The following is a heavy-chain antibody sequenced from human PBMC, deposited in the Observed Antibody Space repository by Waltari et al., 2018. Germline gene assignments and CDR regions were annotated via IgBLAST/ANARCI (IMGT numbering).Heavy chain of an antibody. CDR2: ISWNSVSR. Sequence: EVQLVESGGGLVQPGRSLRLSCAASGFTFDDYAMHWVRQAPGKGLEWVSGISWNSVSRGYGDAVKGRFTISRDNAKNSLYLQMNSLRAEDTAVYYCAKVGYCSGGSCWGYYLDYWGQGTLVTVSS. CDR3: AKVGYCSGGSCWGYYLDY. V-gene: IGHV3-9*01. J-gene: IGHJ4*02. CDR1: GFTFDDYA. D-gene: IGHD2-15*01.